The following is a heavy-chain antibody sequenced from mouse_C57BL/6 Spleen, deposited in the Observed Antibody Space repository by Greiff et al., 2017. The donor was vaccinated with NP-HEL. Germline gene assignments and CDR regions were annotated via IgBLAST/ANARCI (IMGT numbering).Heavy chain of an antibody. CDR3: TRAGNYEGFAY. CDR2: ISSGGDYI. CDR1: GFTFSSYA. V-gene: IGHV5-9-1*02. D-gene: IGHD2-1*01. Sequence: EVKVVESGEGLVKPGGSLKLSCAASGFTFSSYAMSWVRQTPETRLEWVAYISSGGDYIYYADSVNGRFTISRDNARNTLYLQMSILKSEDTAMYYCTRAGNYEGFAYWGQGTLVTVSA. J-gene: IGHJ3*01.